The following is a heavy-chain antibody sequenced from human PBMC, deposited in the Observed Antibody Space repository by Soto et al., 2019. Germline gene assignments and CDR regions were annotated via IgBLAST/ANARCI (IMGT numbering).Heavy chain of an antibody. CDR3: ARTIEGGYSSSWRYAPYNYYYYGMDV. J-gene: IGHJ6*02. Sequence: ASVKVSCKASGGTFSSYAISWVRQAPGQGLEWMGGIIPIFGTANYAQKFQGRVTITADKSTSTAYMELSSLRSEDTAVYYCARTIEGGYSSSWRYAPYNYYYYGMDVWGQGTTVTVSS. CDR2: IIPIFGTA. V-gene: IGHV1-69*06. CDR1: GGTFSSYA. D-gene: IGHD6-13*01.